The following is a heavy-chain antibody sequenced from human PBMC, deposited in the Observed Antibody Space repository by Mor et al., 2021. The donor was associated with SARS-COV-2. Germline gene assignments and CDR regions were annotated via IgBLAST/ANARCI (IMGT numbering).Heavy chain of an antibody. V-gene: IGHV3-11*01. J-gene: IGHJ4*02. Sequence: GSTIYYADSLKGRFTISRDNAKNSLYLQMNSLRAEDTAVYYCARDDPRRSGRGFWGQGTLVTVSS. CDR3: ARDDPRRSGRGF. D-gene: IGHD3-10*01. CDR2: GSTI.